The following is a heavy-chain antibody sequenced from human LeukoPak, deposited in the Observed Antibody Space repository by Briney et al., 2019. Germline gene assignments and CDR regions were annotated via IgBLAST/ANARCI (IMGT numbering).Heavy chain of an antibody. V-gene: IGHV3-30*09. CDR3: ARPLSNGYFHDSGGYYPYAMDV. CDR2: ISYDGSNK. D-gene: IGHD3-22*01. J-gene: IGHJ6*02. Sequence: PGGSLRLSCAASGFTFSRYAMSWVRQAPGKGLEWVAVISYDGSNKFYADSVKGRFAISRDNSKNTLYLQMNSLRGYDSAVYYCARPLSNGYFHDSGGYYPYAMDVWGQGTTVTVSS. CDR1: GFTFSRYA.